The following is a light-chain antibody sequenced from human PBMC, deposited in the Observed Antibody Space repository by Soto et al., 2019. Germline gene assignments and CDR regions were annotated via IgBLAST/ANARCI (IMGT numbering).Light chain of an antibody. J-gene: IGKJ1*01. V-gene: IGKV3D-15*01. Sequence: EIVLTQSPATLSSFPGDRVTLSCRASQYINTRLAWYQHRPGQAPRLLIYQTSLRAAGIPARFSASGSGTDFTLTISSLQSEDFAVYYCLHYYEWPRWTFGQGTKVDIK. CDR3: LHYYEWPRWT. CDR2: QTS. CDR1: QYINTR.